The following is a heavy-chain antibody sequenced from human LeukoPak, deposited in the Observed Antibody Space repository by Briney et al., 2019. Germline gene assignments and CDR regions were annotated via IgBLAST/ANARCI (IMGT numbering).Heavy chain of an antibody. CDR1: GFTFSSYG. CDR3: AREKDWTAVAGPDAFDI. CDR2: ISSSSSYI. D-gene: IGHD6-19*01. J-gene: IGHJ3*02. Sequence: GRSLRLSCAASGFTFSSYGMHWVRQAPGKGLEWVSSISSSSSYIYYADSVKGRFTISRDNAKNSLYLQMNSLRSDDTAVYYCAREKDWTAVAGPDAFDIWGQGTMVTVSS. V-gene: IGHV3-21*04.